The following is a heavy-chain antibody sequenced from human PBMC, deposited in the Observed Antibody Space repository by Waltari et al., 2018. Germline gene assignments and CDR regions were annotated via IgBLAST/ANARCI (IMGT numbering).Heavy chain of an antibody. CDR3: AGGTVQLLLDHDY. CDR1: GGSISPYY. V-gene: IGHV4-59*01. Sequence: QVQMQESGPGLVKPSETLSLNCTVSGGSISPYYWCWVRQPLGKGLEYVGCIYSGGSTNYHPPLTSRVTISVETSNNVFSLNLKSVTPADNALYFFAGGTVQLLLDHDYWGQGILVTVSS. CDR2: IYSGGST. D-gene: IGHD3-10*01. J-gene: IGHJ4*02.